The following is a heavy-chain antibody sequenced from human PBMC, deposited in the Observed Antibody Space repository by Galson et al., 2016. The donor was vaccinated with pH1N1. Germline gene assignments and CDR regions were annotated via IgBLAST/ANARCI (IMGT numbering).Heavy chain of an antibody. CDR1: GGTFSNYV. D-gene: IGHD3-10*01. V-gene: IGHV1-69*06. Sequence: SVKVSCKASGGTFSNYVISWVRQAPGQGREWMGGIIPIFGTTDYAQKFQGRVTITADKTTSTGYMELTSLRSEDTAVYFCASDSKGYYGSGTSIQDHFYYGMDVWGQGTTVTVSS. J-gene: IGHJ6*02. CDR2: IIPIFGTT. CDR3: ASDSKGYYGSGTSIQDHFYYGMDV.